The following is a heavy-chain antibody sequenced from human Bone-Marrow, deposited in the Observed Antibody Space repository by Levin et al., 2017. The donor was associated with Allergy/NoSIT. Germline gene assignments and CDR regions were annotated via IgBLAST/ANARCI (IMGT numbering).Heavy chain of an antibody. J-gene: IGHJ4*02. CDR1: GYSISSGHY. CDR2: IFHRGNT. Sequence: ESLKISCAVSGYSISSGHYWGWIRQPPGKGLEWIGTIFHRGNTYYNPSLKSRVTLSVDTSNNHFSLHLTSLTAADTAVYYCARDQNWVAGILGYWGLGTLVTVSP. D-gene: IGHD6-19*01. CDR3: ARDQNWVAGILGY. V-gene: IGHV4-38-2*02.